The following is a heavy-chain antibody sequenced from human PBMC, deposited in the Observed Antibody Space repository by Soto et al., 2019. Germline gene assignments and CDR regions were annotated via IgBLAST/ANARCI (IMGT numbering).Heavy chain of an antibody. D-gene: IGHD3-22*01. V-gene: IGHV3-23*01. CDR2: ISGSGGST. Sequence: GGSLRLSCAASGFTFSSYAMSWVRQAPGKGLEWVSAISGSGGSTYYADSVKGRFTISRDNSKNTLYLQMNSLRAEDTAVYYYAKDFALTNYYDSSGYSDYFDYWGQGTLVTVSS. CDR1: GFTFSSYA. CDR3: AKDFALTNYYDSSGYSDYFDY. J-gene: IGHJ4*02.